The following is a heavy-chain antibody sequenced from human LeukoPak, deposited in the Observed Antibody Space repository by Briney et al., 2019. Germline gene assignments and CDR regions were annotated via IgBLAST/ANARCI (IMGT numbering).Heavy chain of an antibody. Sequence: ASVTVSCKASGYTFTSYGISWVRQAPGQGLEWMGWISAYNGNANYAQKLQGRVTMTTDTSTSTAYMELRSLRSDDTAVYYCARDGETQGGDYCDYSYPSWFDPWGQGTLVTVSS. CDR2: ISAYNGNA. D-gene: IGHD4-17*01. CDR1: GYTFTSYG. V-gene: IGHV1-18*01. J-gene: IGHJ5*02. CDR3: ARDGETQGGDYCDYSYPSWFDP.